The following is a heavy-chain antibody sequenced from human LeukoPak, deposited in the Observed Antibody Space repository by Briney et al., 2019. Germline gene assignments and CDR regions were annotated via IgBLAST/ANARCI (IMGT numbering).Heavy chain of an antibody. CDR3: ARIDRYNWFDP. V-gene: IGHV3-23*01. D-gene: IGHD2/OR15-2a*01. CDR2: ISDSGGRT. Sequence: GGSLRLSCAVSGITLSNYGMSWVRPAPGKRLEWVAGISDSGGRTNYADSVKGRFTISRDNAKNSLYLQMNSLRAEDTAVYYCARIDRYNWFDPWGQGTLVTVSS. CDR1: GITLSNYG. J-gene: IGHJ5*02.